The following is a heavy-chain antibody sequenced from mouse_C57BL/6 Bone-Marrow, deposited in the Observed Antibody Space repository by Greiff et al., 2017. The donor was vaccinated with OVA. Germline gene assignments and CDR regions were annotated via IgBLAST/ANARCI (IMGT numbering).Heavy chain of an antibody. J-gene: IGHJ1*03. CDR2: ISNGGGST. D-gene: IGHD4-1*01. CDR1: GFTFSDYY. Sequence: EVKLVESGGGLVQPGGSLKLSCAASGFTFSDYYMYWVRQTPEKRLEWVAYISNGGGSTYYPDTVKGRFTISRDNATNTLYLQMSRLKSEDTAMYDCARHRDWDARNWYFDVWGTGTTVTVSS. V-gene: IGHV5-12*01. CDR3: ARHRDWDARNWYFDV.